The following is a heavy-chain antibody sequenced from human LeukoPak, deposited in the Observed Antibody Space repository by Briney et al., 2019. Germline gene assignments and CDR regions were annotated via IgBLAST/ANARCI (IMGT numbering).Heavy chain of an antibody. CDR3: AREAAGLGGYYFDY. Sequence: SVKVSCKASGGTFSSYAISWVRQAPGQGLEWMGRIIPILGTANYAQKFQGRVTITTDESTSTAYMELSSLRSEDTAVYYCAREAAGLGGYYFDYWGQGTLVTVSS. D-gene: IGHD6-13*01. CDR2: IIPILGTA. V-gene: IGHV1-69*11. J-gene: IGHJ4*02. CDR1: GGTFSSYA.